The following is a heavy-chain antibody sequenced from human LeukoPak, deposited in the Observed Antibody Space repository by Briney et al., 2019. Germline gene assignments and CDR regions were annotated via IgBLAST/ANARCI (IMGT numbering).Heavy chain of an antibody. CDR2: IYYSGST. Sequence: PSETLSLTCTVSGGSISSYYWSWIRQPPGKGLEWIGYIYYSGSTNYNPSLKSRVTISVDTSKNQFSLKLSSVTAADTAVYYCALSSSWYRNWFDPWGQGTLVTVSS. CDR3: ALSSSWYRNWFDP. D-gene: IGHD6-13*01. V-gene: IGHV4-59*01. CDR1: GGSISSYY. J-gene: IGHJ5*02.